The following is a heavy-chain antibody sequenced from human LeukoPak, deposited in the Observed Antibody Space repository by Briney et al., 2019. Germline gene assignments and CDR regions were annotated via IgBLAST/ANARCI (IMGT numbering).Heavy chain of an antibody. Sequence: GGSLRLSCAASGFTFSSYGMHWVRQAPGKGLEWVAVIWYDGSNKYYADSVKGRFTISRDNSKNTLYLQMNSLRAEDTAVYYCAGEKTTYSSGWYRLDPWGQGTLVTVSS. V-gene: IGHV3-33*01. CDR2: IWYDGSNK. CDR3: AGEKTTYSSGWYRLDP. J-gene: IGHJ5*02. D-gene: IGHD6-19*01. CDR1: GFTFSSYG.